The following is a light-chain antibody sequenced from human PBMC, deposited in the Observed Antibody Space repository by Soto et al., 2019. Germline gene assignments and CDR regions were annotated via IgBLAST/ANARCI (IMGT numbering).Light chain of an antibody. CDR2: KAS. CDR3: QHDNSYSEA. J-gene: IGKJ1*01. CDR1: QTISSW. V-gene: IGKV1-5*03. Sequence: DIQMTQSPSTLSGSVGDRVTITCRASQTISSWLAWYQQKPGKAPKLLIYKASTLKSGVPSRLSGSGSGTEFTLTISSLQPDDFETYYCQHDNSYSEAFGQGTKVYLK.